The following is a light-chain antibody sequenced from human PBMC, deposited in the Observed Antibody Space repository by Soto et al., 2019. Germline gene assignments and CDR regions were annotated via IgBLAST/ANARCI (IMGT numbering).Light chain of an antibody. CDR2: NDN. CDR1: SSNIGSNT. CDR3: SSYTSSSTPV. Sequence: QSVLTQPPSASGTPGQRVTISCSGSSSNIGSNTVNWYQQITGTAPKLLIYNDNQRPSGVPDRFSGSKSGTSGSLAISGLQSEDEGDYYCSSYTSSSTPVFGTGTKVTVL. J-gene: IGLJ1*01. V-gene: IGLV1-44*01.